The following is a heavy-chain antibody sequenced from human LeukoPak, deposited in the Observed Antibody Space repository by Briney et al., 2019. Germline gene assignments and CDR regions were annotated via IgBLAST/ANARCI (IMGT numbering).Heavy chain of an antibody. J-gene: IGHJ6*03. CDR1: GGTSSSYA. CDR2: IIPIFGTA. D-gene: IGHD2-2*01. Sequence: SVKVSCKASGGTSSSYAISWVRQARGRGLEWMGGIIPIFGTANYAQKFQGRVTITTDESTSTAYMELSSLRSEDTAVYYCARDREYCSSTSCSTYYYYYMDVWGKGTTVTVSS. CDR3: ARDREYCSSTSCSTYYYYYMDV. V-gene: IGHV1-69*05.